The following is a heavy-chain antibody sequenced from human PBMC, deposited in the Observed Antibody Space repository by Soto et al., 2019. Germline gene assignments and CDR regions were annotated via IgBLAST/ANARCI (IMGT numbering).Heavy chain of an antibody. Sequence: GGSLRLSCAASGFTFSSYWMHWVRQGPGKGLVWVSRINSDGSSTNYADSVKGRFTVTRDNAKNTLYLQMNSLRAEDTAVYYCARPNVAGGTVALVKWGQGTMVTVSS. J-gene: IGHJ4*02. D-gene: IGHD6-13*01. CDR2: INSDGSST. V-gene: IGHV3-74*01. CDR1: GFTFSSYW. CDR3: ARPNVAGGTVALVK.